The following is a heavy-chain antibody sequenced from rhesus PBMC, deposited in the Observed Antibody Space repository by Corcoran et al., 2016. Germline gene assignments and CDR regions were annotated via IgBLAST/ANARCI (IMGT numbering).Heavy chain of an antibody. CDR1: GGSISSSY. D-gene: IGHD3-16*01. CDR3: ARDGWGSYYSIGLDS. J-gene: IGHJ6*01. V-gene: IGHV4-169*02. CDR2: IYGSGSST. Sequence: QLQLQESGPGLVKPSETLSVTCAVSGGSISSSYWSWIRQAPGKGLEWIGYIYGSGSSTNYNPSLKRRVTLAVDTSKNQLSLKLSSVTAADTAVYYCARDGWGSYYSIGLDSWGQGVVVTVSS.